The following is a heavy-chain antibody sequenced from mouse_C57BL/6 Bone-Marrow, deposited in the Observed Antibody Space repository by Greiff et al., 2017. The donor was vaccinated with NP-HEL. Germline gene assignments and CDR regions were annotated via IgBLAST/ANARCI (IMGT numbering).Heavy chain of an antibody. V-gene: IGHV1-55*01. CDR2: IYPGSGST. Sequence: QVQLQQPGAELVKPGASVKMSCKASGYTFTSYWITWVKQRPGQGLEWIGDIYPGSGSTNYNEKFKSKATLTVDTSSSTAYMQLISLTSEGSAVYYCAFYDGYYGYWGQGTTLTVSS. CDR1: GYTFTSYW. CDR3: AFYDGYYGY. D-gene: IGHD2-3*01. J-gene: IGHJ2*01.